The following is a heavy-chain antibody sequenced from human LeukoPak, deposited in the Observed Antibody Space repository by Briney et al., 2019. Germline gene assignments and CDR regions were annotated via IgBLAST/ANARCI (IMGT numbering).Heavy chain of an antibody. CDR2: ISSSTYI. Sequence: GGSLRLSCAASGFTFSSYSMNWLRQAPGKGLEWVSSISSSTYIYYADSVKGRFTISRDNAKNSLFLQMNSLRAEDTAVYYCARFALKTPPTDWGQGTLVTVSS. CDR1: GFTFSSYS. V-gene: IGHV3-21*01. CDR3: ARFALKTPPTD. J-gene: IGHJ4*02.